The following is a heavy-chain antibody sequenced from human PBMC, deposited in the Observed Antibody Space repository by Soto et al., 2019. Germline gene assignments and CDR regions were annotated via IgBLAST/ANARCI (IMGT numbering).Heavy chain of an antibody. Sequence: ASVKVSCKASGYTFTSYAMHLVRQAPVQILELIVWINAANFNTKYSQKFQGRFTITMYTSAITSFMELSSLISEDTAVYYCSSVDYFYYMDVWGKGTTVTVSS. CDR2: INAANFNT. CDR1: GYTFTSYA. D-gene: IGHD2-21*01. J-gene: IGHJ6*03. V-gene: IGHV1-3*01. CDR3: SSVDYFYYMDV.